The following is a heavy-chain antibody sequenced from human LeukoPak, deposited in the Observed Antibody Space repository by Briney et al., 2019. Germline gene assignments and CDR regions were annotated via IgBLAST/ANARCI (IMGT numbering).Heavy chain of an antibody. CDR1: GYTFTGYY. CDR3: ARGVNTMVRSDTRRRPARYYFDY. V-gene: IGHV1-2*02. D-gene: IGHD3-10*01. J-gene: IGHJ4*02. Sequence: ASVKVCCKASGYTFTGYYMHWVRQAPGQGLEWMGWINPNSGGTNYAQKFQGRVTMTRDTSISTAYMELSRLRSDDTAVYYCARGVNTMVRSDTRRRPARYYFDYWGQGTLVTVSS. CDR2: INPNSGGT.